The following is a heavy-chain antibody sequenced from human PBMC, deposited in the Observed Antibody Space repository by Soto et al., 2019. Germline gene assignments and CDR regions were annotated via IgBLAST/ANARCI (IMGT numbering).Heavy chain of an antibody. Sequence: GASVKVSCKSSGYTFNTYGINWLRQAPGQGLEWMGWISTHTGDGNYAQRFQGRVTLTADTSTSTVYMDLRSLRSDDTAVYYCARAADGSGSYYKYWFDPWGQGTLVTSPQ. CDR1: GYTFNTYG. V-gene: IGHV1-18*01. D-gene: IGHD3-10*01. CDR2: ISTHTGDG. J-gene: IGHJ5*02. CDR3: ARAADGSGSYYKYWFDP.